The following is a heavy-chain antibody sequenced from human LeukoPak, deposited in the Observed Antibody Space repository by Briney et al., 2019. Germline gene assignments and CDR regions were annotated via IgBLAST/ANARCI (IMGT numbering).Heavy chain of an antibody. V-gene: IGHV4-4*07. Sequence: SETLSLTCTVSGGSIRSYYWSWLRQPAGKGLEWLGRIYGSGTITYNPSLKSRVSMSVDTSRNQFSLNLRYVTAADTAVYYCARDSGTTVEVKCDPWGQGALVTVSS. J-gene: IGHJ5*02. CDR2: IYGSGTI. CDR1: GGSIRSYY. D-gene: IGHD4-23*01. CDR3: ARDSGTTVEVKCDP.